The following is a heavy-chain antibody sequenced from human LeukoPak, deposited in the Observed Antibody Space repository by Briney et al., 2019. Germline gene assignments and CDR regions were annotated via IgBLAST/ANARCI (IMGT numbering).Heavy chain of an antibody. CDR2: IYTSGST. Sequence: SETLSLTCAVSGGSISTYYWSWIRQPAGQGLEFNWRIYTSGSTTYNPSLKSRVTMSVDTSKNQFSLNLNSATAADTAVYYCARDLYYYDSRRDAFDIWGQGTMVTVSS. V-gene: IGHV4-4*07. CDR1: GGSISTYY. CDR3: ARDLYYYDSRRDAFDI. J-gene: IGHJ3*02. D-gene: IGHD3-22*01.